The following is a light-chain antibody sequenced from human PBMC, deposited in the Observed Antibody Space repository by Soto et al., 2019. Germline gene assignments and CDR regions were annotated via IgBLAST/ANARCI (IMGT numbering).Light chain of an antibody. J-gene: IGKJ1*01. CDR2: AAS. Sequence: DIQMTQSPSSLSASVGDRVTITCRASQGISNYLAWYQQKPGKVPKLLIYAASTLQSGVPSRFSGSGSGTNLTLIIRILKPADVVTYKCKRDNSAPRTFGQGTKVEIK. CDR1: QGISNY. CDR3: KRDNSAPRT. V-gene: IGKV1-27*01.